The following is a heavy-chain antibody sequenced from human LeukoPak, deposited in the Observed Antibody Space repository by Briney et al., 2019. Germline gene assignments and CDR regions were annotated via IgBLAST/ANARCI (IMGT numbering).Heavy chain of an antibody. CDR2: INPSGGST. CDR3: AREVAGQQLLANAFDI. V-gene: IGHV1-46*01. J-gene: IGHJ3*02. CDR1: GYTFTSYY. Sequence: ASVKVSCKASGYTFTSYYMHWVRQAPGQGLEWMGLINPSGGSTSYAQKFQGRVTMTRDTSTSTVYMELSSLRSEDTAVYYCAREVAGQQLLANAFDIWGQGTMVTVSS. D-gene: IGHD6-13*01.